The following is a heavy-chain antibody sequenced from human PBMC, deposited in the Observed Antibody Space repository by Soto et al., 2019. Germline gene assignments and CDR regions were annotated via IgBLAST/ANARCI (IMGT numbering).Heavy chain of an antibody. CDR1: GYSFANYW. J-gene: IGHJ6*02. V-gene: IGHV5-51*01. Sequence: GESLKISCQGSGYSFANYWIGWVRQKPGKGLEWMGIIYPGDSDTRYSPSFQGQVTISADKSISTAYLQWSSLKASDTAMYYCAGLGYCSSTSCPPLYGMDVWGQGTTVTVSS. CDR2: IYPGDSDT. D-gene: IGHD2-2*01. CDR3: AGLGYCSSTSCPPLYGMDV.